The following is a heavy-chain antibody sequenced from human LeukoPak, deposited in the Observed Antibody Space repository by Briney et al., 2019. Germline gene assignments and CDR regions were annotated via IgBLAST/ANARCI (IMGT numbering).Heavy chain of an antibody. CDR2: ISYDGSNK. CDR1: GFTFSSYA. J-gene: IGHJ4*02. Sequence: GGSLRLSCAASGFTFSSYAMHWGRQAPGKGLEWVAVISYDGSNKYYADSVKGRFTISRDNSKNTLYLQMNSLRAEDTAVYYCARVRWPRVVAPAKDYWGQGTLVTVSS. CDR3: ARVRWPRVVAPAKDY. D-gene: IGHD2-2*01. V-gene: IGHV3-30*01.